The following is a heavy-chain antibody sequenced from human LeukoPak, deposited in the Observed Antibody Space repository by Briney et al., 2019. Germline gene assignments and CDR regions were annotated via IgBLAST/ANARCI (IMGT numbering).Heavy chain of an antibody. V-gene: IGHV3-15*01. J-gene: IGHJ4*02. CDR1: GFTFSNAW. CDR2: IKSKTDGGTT. CDR3: TTAGIPVAGPYFDY. Sequence: GGSLRLSSAASGFTFSNAWLSWVRQAPGKGLDWFGRIKSKTDGGTTDYAAPVKGRFTISRDDSKNTLYLQMNSLKTEDTAVYYCTTAGIPVAGPYFDYWGQGTLVTVSS. D-gene: IGHD6-19*01.